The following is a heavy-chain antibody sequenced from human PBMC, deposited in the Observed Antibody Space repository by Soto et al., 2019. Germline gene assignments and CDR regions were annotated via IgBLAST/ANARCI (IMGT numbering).Heavy chain of an antibody. V-gene: IGHV3-23*01. CDR1: GFSLGAYP. CDR3: ARGLAAGGTGGLTYYFDF. CDR2: ITVLGHTP. J-gene: IGHJ4*02. Sequence: EVQLLESGGDLVQPGGPLRFPCGASGFSLGAYPLAWVRRFPGRGWEWPSVITVLGHTPYYADSVRGRSTIPRDDSRDTLYLQLNSLRGEDTAVYFCARGLAAGGTGGLTYYFDFWGQGTLVTVSP. D-gene: IGHD6-13*01.